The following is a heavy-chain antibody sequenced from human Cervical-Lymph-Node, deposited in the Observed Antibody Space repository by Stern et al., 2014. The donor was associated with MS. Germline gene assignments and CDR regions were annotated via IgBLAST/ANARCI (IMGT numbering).Heavy chain of an antibody. CDR1: GFTFSSYW. Sequence: EVQLVESGGGLVQPGGSLRLSCAASGFTFSSYWMHWVRQAPGKGLAWVSRIDSDGSGTTYADSVKGRFTISRDNAKNTLYLQMNSLRAEDTAVYYCARAPYYYDTSGYSYSYFDLWGRGTLVTVSS. D-gene: IGHD3-22*01. CDR2: IDSDGSGT. V-gene: IGHV3-74*01. J-gene: IGHJ2*01. CDR3: ARAPYYYDTSGYSYSYFDL.